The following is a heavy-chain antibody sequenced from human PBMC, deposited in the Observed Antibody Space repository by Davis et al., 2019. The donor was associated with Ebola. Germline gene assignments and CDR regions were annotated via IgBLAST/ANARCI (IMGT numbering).Heavy chain of an antibody. J-gene: IGHJ4*02. D-gene: IGHD3-22*01. CDR1: GFTFSSYA. CDR3: ARDHDRSGYYYDY. CDR2: ISYDGSNK. Sequence: PGGSLRLSCAASGFTFSSYAMHWVRQAPGKGLEWVAVISYDGSNKYYADSVKGRFTISRDNSKNTLYLQMNSLRAEDTAVYYCARDHDRSGYYYDYWGQGTLVTVSS. V-gene: IGHV3-30-3*01.